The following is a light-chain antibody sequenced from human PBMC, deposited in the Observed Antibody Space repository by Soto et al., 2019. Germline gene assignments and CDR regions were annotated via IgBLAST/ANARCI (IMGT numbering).Light chain of an antibody. V-gene: IGLV1-47*01. CDR2: RNN. CDR1: SSNIGSNY. J-gene: IGLJ1*01. Sequence: PVLTQPPSASETRGQRATISCSGSSSNIGSNYVYWYQQLPGTAPKLLIYRNNQRPSGVPDRFSGSKSGTSASLAISGLRSEDEADYYCAAWDDSLSGYVFGTGNKFTVL. CDR3: AAWDDSLSGYV.